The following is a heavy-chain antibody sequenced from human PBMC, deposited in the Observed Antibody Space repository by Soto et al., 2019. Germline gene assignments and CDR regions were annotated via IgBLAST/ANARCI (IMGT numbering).Heavy chain of an antibody. Sequence: GGSLRLYCAASGFTFSSYWMSWVRQAPGKGLEWVANIKQDGSEKYYVDSVKGRLTISRDNAKNSLYLQMNSLRAEDTAVYYCARVIRRWLHRHIRYYFDYWGQGTLVTVSS. CDR3: ARVIRRWLHRHIRYYFDY. V-gene: IGHV3-7*03. D-gene: IGHD5-12*01. J-gene: IGHJ4*02. CDR1: GFTFSSYW. CDR2: IKQDGSEK.